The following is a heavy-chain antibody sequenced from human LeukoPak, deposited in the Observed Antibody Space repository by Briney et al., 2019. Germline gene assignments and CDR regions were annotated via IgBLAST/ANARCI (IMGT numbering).Heavy chain of an antibody. CDR3: AKGGIPYSNEYGY. CDR2: ISGSGGST. V-gene: IGHV3-23*01. Sequence: GGSLRLSCAASGFTFSSYWMSWVRQAPGKGLEWVSAISGSGGSTYYADSVKGRFTISRDNSKNTLYLQMNSLRAEDTAVYYCAKGGIPYSNEYGYWGQGTLVTVSS. CDR1: GFTFSSYW. D-gene: IGHD6-13*01. J-gene: IGHJ4*02.